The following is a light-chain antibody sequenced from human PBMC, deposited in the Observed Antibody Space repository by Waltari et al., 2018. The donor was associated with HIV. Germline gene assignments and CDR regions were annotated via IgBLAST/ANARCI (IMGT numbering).Light chain of an antibody. CDR3: SSYTSSSTPYV. Sequence: QSALTQPASVSGSPSQSITISCTGTSSGVRGSNYATLYQQHPGKAPKLMIYDVSNRPSGLSDRFSGSKSGNTASLTISGLQAEDEADYYCSSYTSSSTPYVFGTGTKVTVL. CDR1: SSGVRGSNY. CDR2: DVS. V-gene: IGLV2-14*03. J-gene: IGLJ1*01.